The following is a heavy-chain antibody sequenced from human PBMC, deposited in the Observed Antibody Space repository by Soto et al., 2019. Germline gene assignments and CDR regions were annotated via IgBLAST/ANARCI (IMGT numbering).Heavy chain of an antibody. Sequence: SETLSLTCTVSGGSIISGDYYWILIRQPPGKGLEWIGYIYYSGSTYYNPSLKSRVTISVDTSKNQFSLKLSSVTAADTAVYYCARDKYQLPYYYYGMDVWGQGTTVTVSS. J-gene: IGHJ6*02. CDR2: IYYSGST. D-gene: IGHD2-2*01. V-gene: IGHV4-30-4*01. CDR3: ARDKYQLPYYYYGMDV. CDR1: GGSIISGDYY.